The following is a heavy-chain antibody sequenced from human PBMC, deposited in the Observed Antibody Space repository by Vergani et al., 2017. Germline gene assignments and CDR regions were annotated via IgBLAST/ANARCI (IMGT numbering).Heavy chain of an antibody. CDR1: GYTFTSYG. CDR2: ISAYNGNT. Sequence: QVQLVQSGAEVKKPGASVKVSCKASGYTFTSYGISWVRQAPGQGLEWMGWISAYNGNTNYAQKLQGRVTMTTDTSTSTAYMELRSLRSDDTAGYYCARVGLITGTTLELRSYWYFDLWGRGTLVTVSS. CDR3: ARVGLITGTTLELRSYWYFDL. D-gene: IGHD1-7*01. V-gene: IGHV1-18*04. J-gene: IGHJ2*01.